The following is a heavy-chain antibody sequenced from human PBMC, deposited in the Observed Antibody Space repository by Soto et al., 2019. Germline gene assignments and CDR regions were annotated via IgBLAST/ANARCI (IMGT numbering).Heavy chain of an antibody. Sequence: QLHLVQSGAVVKKPGASVTVSCSASGYPVTAYYMHWVRQATGRGLEWMGGINPATGAAKYTQTFRGRVTMNRDTSTSKVVMELSGLTSEDTAVFYCARGGGVGVAGSAAFDMWGQGTLVTVSS. CDR2: INPATGAA. CDR3: ARGGGVGVAGSAAFDM. J-gene: IGHJ3*02. V-gene: IGHV1-2*02. CDR1: GYPVTAYY. D-gene: IGHD3-3*01.